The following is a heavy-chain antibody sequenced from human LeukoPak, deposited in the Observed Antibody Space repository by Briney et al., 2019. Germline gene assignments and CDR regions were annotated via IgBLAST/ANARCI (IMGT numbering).Heavy chain of an antibody. CDR3: ARGGGNQNDFDY. CDR2: IYYSGRT. CDR1: GGSISSGDYY. D-gene: IGHD4-23*01. Sequence: PSQTLSLTCTVSGGSISSGDYYWRWIRQPPGKGLEWIGYIYYSGRTYYNPSLKSRVTISVDTSKNQFSLKVRSVTAADTAVYYCARGGGNQNDFDYWGQGTLVTVSS. V-gene: IGHV4-30-4*01. J-gene: IGHJ4*02.